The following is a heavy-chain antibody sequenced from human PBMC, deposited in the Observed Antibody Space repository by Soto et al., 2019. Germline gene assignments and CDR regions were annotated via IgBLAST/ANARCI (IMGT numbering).Heavy chain of an antibody. Sequence: EVQLVESGGGLVQPGRSLRLSCAPSRFTFDDYAMHWVRQAPGKGLEWVSGISWDGGSIGYADSLKGRFTNSRDNAKNSLSLQMNSLRTEDTALYYCVKASLRQLESRDLHYFDYWGQGTLVTVSS. CDR2: ISWDGGSI. D-gene: IGHD1-1*01. CDR1: RFTFDDYA. V-gene: IGHV3-9*01. J-gene: IGHJ4*02. CDR3: VKASLRQLESRDLHYFDY.